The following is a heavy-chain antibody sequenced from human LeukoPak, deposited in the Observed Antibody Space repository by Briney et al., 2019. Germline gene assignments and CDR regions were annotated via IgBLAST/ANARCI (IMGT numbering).Heavy chain of an antibody. Sequence: GESLKISCKSSGYSFTSYWIGWVRQMPGKGLEWMGIIYPGDSDTTYSPSFQGQVTISADKSISTAYLQWSSLKASDTAMYYCARPSRQQLAYAFDIWGQGTMVTVSS. J-gene: IGHJ3*02. V-gene: IGHV5-51*01. D-gene: IGHD6-13*01. CDR2: IYPGDSDT. CDR3: ARPSRQQLAYAFDI. CDR1: GYSFTSYW.